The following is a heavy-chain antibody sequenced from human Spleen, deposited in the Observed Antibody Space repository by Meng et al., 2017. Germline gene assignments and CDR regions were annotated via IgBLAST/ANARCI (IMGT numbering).Heavy chain of an antibody. J-gene: IGHJ4*02. CDR3: ARLYCSGSSCYFDY. Sequence: QVQLVQSEAEVKKPGASVKGSCKASGSTFTGYFMHWVRQAPGQGLEWRGWINPNSGGTNYAQKFQGWVTMTRDTSISTAYMELSRLRSDDTAVYYCARLYCSGSSCYFDYWGQGTLVTVSS. V-gene: IGHV1-2*04. CDR2: INPNSGGT. CDR1: GSTFTGYF. D-gene: IGHD2-15*01.